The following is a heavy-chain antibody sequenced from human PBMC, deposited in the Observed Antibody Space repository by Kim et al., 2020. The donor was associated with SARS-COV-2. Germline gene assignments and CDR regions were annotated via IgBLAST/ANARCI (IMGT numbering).Heavy chain of an antibody. CDR2: ISYDGSNK. CDR1: GFTFSSYA. Sequence: RGSLRLSCAASGFTFSSYAMHWVRQAPGKGLEWVAVISYDGSNKYYADSVKGRFTISRDNSKNTLYLQMNSLRAEDTAVYYCARDLTKWELLRGYYYYGMDVWGQGTTVTVSS. V-gene: IGHV3-30-3*01. J-gene: IGHJ6*02. D-gene: IGHD1-26*01. CDR3: ARDLTKWELLRGYYYYGMDV.